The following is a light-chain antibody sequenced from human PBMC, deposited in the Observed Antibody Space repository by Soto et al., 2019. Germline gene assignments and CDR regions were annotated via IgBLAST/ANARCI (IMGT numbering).Light chain of an antibody. Sequence: DVQMTQSPSSLSASVGDSVTITCRASQNLNMGLAWYQQKPGKAPKLLIYDASSLQSGVPSRFGGSGSGTDFTLTITSLLPDDGATYYCQHYSLYSPWTFGQGTKVDIK. J-gene: IGKJ1*01. CDR1: QNLNMG. CDR3: QHYSLYSPWT. V-gene: IGKV1-5*01. CDR2: DAS.